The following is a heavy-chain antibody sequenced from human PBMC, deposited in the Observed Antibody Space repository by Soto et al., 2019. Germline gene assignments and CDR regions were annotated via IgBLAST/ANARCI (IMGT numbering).Heavy chain of an antibody. CDR3: AKHYYGDYDPFDY. J-gene: IGHJ4*02. CDR2: ISGSGGST. CDR1: GFTFSSYA. Sequence: GGSLRLSCAASGFTFSSYAMSWVRQAPGKGLEWVSAISGSGGSTYYAESVKGRFTISRDNSKNTLYLQMNSLRAEDTAVYYCAKHYYGDYDPFDYWGQGTLVTVSS. V-gene: IGHV3-23*01. D-gene: IGHD4-17*01.